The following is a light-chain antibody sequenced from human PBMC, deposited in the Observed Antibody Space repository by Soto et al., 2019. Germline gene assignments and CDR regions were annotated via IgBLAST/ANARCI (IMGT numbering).Light chain of an antibody. CDR2: SSN. V-gene: IGLV1-44*01. J-gene: IGLJ3*02. CDR1: NSNIGSNT. CDR3: AAWDGSLNGVV. Sequence: QSVLTQPPSASGTPGQMVTMSCSGSNSNIGSNTVNWYQQFPGAAPKLLVYSSNLRPSGVPDRFSGSKSGTSASLAISGLQSEDESDYYCAAWDGSLNGVVFGGGTK.